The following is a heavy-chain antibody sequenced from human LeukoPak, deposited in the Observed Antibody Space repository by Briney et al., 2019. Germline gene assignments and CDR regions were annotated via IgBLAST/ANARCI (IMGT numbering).Heavy chain of an antibody. CDR3: AKVDGGYSYGSVDY. Sequence: SGGSLRLSCAASGFTFSSYAMSWIRQAPGKGLEWVSAISASGGSTNYADSVKGRFTVSRDNSKNTLYLQMNSLRAEVTAVYYCAKVDGGYSYGSVDYWGQGTLVTVSS. D-gene: IGHD5-18*01. CDR2: ISASGGST. J-gene: IGHJ4*02. V-gene: IGHV3-23*01. CDR1: GFTFSSYA.